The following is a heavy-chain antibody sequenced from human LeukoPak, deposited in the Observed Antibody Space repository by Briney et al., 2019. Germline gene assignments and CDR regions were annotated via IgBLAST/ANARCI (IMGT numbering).Heavy chain of an antibody. CDR1: GFIFNSYA. CDR3: AKGALAAAGSGFES. V-gene: IGHV3-23*01. Sequence: GGSLRLSCAVSGFIFNSYAMSWVRQAPGKGLEWVSSISASGGSTYHADSVKGRFTISRDNSKNTVHLQMNSLRADDTALYYCAKGALAAAGSGFESWGQGTLVTVFS. D-gene: IGHD6-13*01. J-gene: IGHJ4*02. CDR2: ISASGGST.